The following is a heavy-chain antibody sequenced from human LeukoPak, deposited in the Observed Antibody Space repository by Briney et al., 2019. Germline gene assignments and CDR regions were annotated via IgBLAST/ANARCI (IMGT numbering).Heavy chain of an antibody. J-gene: IGHJ6*04. Sequence: PGGSLRLSCAASGFTVSSNYMSWVRQAPGKGLEWDSVIYSGGSTYYADSVKGRFTISRDNSKNTLYLQMNSLRAEDTAVYYCARAPYGSGSYYGMDVWGKGTTVTVSS. CDR1: GFTVSSNY. V-gene: IGHV3-53*01. CDR3: ARAPYGSGSYYGMDV. CDR2: IYSGGST. D-gene: IGHD3-10*01.